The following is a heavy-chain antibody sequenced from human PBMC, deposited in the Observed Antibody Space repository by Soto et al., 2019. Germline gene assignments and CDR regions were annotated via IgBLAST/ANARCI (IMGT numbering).Heavy chain of an antibody. D-gene: IGHD4-17*01. CDR1: GFAFSNYW. J-gene: IGHJ5*02. CDR3: ARFRVDGDSVP. CDR2: INGDGSST. V-gene: IGHV3-74*01. Sequence: ELQLVQSGGGLVQPGGSLRLSCAASGFAFSNYWVHWVRQAPGKGLVWVSRINGDGSSTSYADSVRGRFTISRDNAENALYLQMNSLRPEDTALYYCARFRVDGDSVPWGQGTLVTVSS.